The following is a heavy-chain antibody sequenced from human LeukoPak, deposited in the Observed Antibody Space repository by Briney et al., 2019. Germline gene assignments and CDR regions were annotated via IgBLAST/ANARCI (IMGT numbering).Heavy chain of an antibody. J-gene: IGHJ4*02. CDR1: GGSISSGDYY. CDR2: IYYSGGT. CDR3: ARAGLGRFLRILDY. D-gene: IGHD3-16*01. Sequence: SQTLSLTCTVSGGSISSGDYYWSWIRQPPGKGLEWIGYIYYSGGTYYNPSLKSRVTISVDTSKNQFSLKLSSVTAADTAVYYCARAGLGRFLRILDYWGQGTLVTVSS. V-gene: IGHV4-30-4*08.